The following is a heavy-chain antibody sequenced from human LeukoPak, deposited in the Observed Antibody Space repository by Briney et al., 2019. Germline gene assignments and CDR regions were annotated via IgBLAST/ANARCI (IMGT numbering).Heavy chain of an antibody. V-gene: IGHV3-23*01. Sequence: PGTSLRLSCAASGFTFSSYAMSWVRQAPGKGLEWVSAISGSGGSTYYADSVKGRFTISRDNSKNTLYLQMSSLRAEDTAVYYCAKDYGDSTYFDYWGQGTLVTVSS. CDR1: GFTFSSYA. CDR2: ISGSGGST. J-gene: IGHJ4*02. CDR3: AKDYGDSTYFDY. D-gene: IGHD4-17*01.